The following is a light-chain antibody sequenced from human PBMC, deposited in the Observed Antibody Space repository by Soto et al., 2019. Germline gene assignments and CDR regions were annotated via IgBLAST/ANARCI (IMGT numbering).Light chain of an antibody. CDR1: QGIGNY. V-gene: IGKV1-5*03. J-gene: IGKJ1*01. CDR3: QQYNRYST. Sequence: DIQMTQSPSSLSASVGDRVTITCRASQGIGNYLAWYQQKPGKVPKLLIYKASSLESGVPSRFSGSGSGTEFTLTISSLQPDDSATYYCQQYNRYSTFGQGTKVDIK. CDR2: KAS.